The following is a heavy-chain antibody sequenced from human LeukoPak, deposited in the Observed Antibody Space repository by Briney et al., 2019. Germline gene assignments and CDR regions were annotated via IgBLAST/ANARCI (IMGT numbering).Heavy chain of an antibody. Sequence: PGGSLRLSCEASGFSFSDYGMHWVRQAPGKGLEWVAIIWYDGSYKHYADSVKGRFTVSRDNSKNTLYLQMNSLRAEDTAMYYCAKXXXXSGGXFLIDYWGQGTLVTVSS. D-gene: IGHD2-15*01. J-gene: IGHJ4*02. CDR1: GFSFSDYG. CDR3: AKXXXXSGGXFLIDY. V-gene: IGHV3-33*03. CDR2: IWYDGSYK.